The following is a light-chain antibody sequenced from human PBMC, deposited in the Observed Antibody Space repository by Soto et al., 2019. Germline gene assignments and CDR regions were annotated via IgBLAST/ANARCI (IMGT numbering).Light chain of an antibody. CDR3: QQSYTAVFT. CDR2: GAS. J-gene: IGKJ3*01. Sequence: DIQMTQSPSSLSASVGDRVTITCRASQSIRNYLNWYQQKPGKVPNLLIYGASSLQSGVPSRFSGSGYETDFTLTINNLQPEDFATYYCQQSYTAVFTFGPGTKVDAK. V-gene: IGKV1-39*01. CDR1: QSIRNY.